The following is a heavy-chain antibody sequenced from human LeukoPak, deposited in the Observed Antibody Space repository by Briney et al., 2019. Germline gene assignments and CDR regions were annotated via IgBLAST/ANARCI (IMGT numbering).Heavy chain of an antibody. CDR3: AKNYCSGGSCYPYYFDY. CDR1: GFTFSSYA. V-gene: IGHV3-23*01. D-gene: IGHD2-15*01. CDR2: ISGSGGST. Sequence: GGSLRLSCAASGFTFSSYAMSWVRQAPGKGLEWVSAISGSGGSTYYADSAKGRFTISRDNSKNTLYLQMNSLRAEDTAVYYCAKNYCSGGSCYPYYFDYWGQGTLVTVSS. J-gene: IGHJ4*02.